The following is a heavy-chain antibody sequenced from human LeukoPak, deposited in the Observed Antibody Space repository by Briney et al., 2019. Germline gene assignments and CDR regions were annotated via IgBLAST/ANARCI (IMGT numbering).Heavy chain of an antibody. V-gene: IGHV3-23*01. Sequence: QSGGSLRLSCAASGFTFSSYAMSWVRQAPGRGLEWVSAISGRNGRTYYADSVKGRFTISRDNSKNTLYLQMNSLRAEDTAVYYCARVSGWPYYFDYWGQGTLVTVTS. CDR2: ISGRNGRT. CDR3: ARVSGWPYYFDY. CDR1: GFTFSSYA. D-gene: IGHD6-19*01. J-gene: IGHJ4*02.